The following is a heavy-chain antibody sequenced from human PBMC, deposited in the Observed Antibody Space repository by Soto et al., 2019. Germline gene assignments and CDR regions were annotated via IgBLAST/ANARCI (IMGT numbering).Heavy chain of an antibody. CDR2: IIPIFGTA. CDR1: GGTFSSYA. Sequence: QVQLVQSGAEVKKPGSSVKVSCKAYGGTFSSYAISWVRQAPGQGLEWMGGIIPIFGTANYAQKFQGRVTITADDSTSTAYMELSSLRAQDKAVYYCARDGDSSVYYSSWGQLTLVTVSS. D-gene: IGHD3-22*01. J-gene: IGHJ5*02. CDR3: ARDGDSSVYYSS. V-gene: IGHV1-69*12.